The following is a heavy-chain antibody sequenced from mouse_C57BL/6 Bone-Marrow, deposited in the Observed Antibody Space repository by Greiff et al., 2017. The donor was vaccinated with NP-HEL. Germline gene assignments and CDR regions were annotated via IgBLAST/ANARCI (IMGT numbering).Heavy chain of an antibody. J-gene: IGHJ3*01. Sequence: VQLQQSGAELAKPGASVKLSCKASGYTFTSYWMHWVKQRPGQGLEWIGYINPSSGYTKSNQKFKDKATLTADKSSSTAYMQLSSLTYEDSAVYYCASAYYSNYAAYWGQGTLVTVSA. V-gene: IGHV1-7*01. CDR3: ASAYYSNYAAY. D-gene: IGHD2-5*01. CDR2: INPSSGYT. CDR1: GYTFTSYW.